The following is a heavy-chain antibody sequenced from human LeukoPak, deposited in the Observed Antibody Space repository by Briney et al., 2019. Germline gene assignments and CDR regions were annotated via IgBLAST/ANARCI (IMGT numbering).Heavy chain of an antibody. CDR2: IYHSGST. CDR3: ARGENDSSGYYMDY. Sequence: SGTLSLTCAVSGGSISSSNWWSWVRQPPGKGLEWIGEIYHSGSTNYNPSLKSRVTISVDKSKNQFSLKLSSVTAADTAVYYCARGENDSSGYYMDYWGQGTLVTVSS. CDR1: GGSISSSNW. J-gene: IGHJ4*02. V-gene: IGHV4-4*02. D-gene: IGHD3-22*01.